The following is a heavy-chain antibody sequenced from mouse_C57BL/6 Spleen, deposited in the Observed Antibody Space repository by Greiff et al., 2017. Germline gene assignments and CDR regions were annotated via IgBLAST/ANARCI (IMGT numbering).Heavy chain of an antibody. V-gene: IGHV1-55*01. CDR3: AILDSSGTGAMDY. Sequence: QVQLKESGAELVKPGASVKMSCKASGYTFTSYWITWVKQRPGQGLEWIGDIYPGSGSTNYNEKFKSKATLTVDTSSSTAYMQLSSLTSEDSAVYYCAILDSSGTGAMDYWGQGTSVTVSS. J-gene: IGHJ4*01. CDR1: GYTFTSYW. D-gene: IGHD3-2*02. CDR2: IYPGSGST.